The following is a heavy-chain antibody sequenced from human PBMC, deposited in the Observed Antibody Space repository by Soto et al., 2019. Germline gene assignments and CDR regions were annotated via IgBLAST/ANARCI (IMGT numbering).Heavy chain of an antibody. Sequence: GGSLRLSCAASGFTFSSYWMSWVRQAPGKGLEWVANIKQDGSEKYYVDSVKGRFTISRDNAKNSLYLQMNSLRSEDTAVYYCARDLAAGTLYYYYYMDVWGKGTTVTVSS. CDR3: ARDLAAGTLYYYYYMDV. J-gene: IGHJ6*03. CDR2: IKQDGSEK. V-gene: IGHV3-7*01. CDR1: GFTFSSYW. D-gene: IGHD6-13*01.